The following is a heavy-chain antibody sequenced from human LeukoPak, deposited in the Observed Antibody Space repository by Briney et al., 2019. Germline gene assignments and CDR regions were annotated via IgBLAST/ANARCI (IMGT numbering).Heavy chain of an antibody. Sequence: ASVKVSCKASGYTFTGYYMHWVRQAPGQGLEWMGWINPNSGGTSYAQKFQGRVTMTRDTSISTAYMELRSLRSDDTAVYYCARERVTMVRGWHNWFDPWGQGTLVTVSS. CDR1: GYTFTGYY. J-gene: IGHJ5*02. CDR3: ARERVTMVRGWHNWFDP. D-gene: IGHD3-10*01. CDR2: INPNSGGT. V-gene: IGHV1-2*02.